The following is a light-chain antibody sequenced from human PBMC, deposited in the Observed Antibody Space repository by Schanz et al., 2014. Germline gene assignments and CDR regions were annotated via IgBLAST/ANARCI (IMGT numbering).Light chain of an antibody. Sequence: ETMMTQSPATLSVSLGERASLSCWASQSVSSNLAWYQHKPGQAPRLLIYDASTRATGIPARFSGSGSGTEFTLTISSLQSEDFAVYYCQQYDNWPPWTFGQGTKVEIK. J-gene: IGKJ1*01. CDR1: QSVSSN. CDR3: QQYDNWPPWT. V-gene: IGKV3-15*01. CDR2: DAS.